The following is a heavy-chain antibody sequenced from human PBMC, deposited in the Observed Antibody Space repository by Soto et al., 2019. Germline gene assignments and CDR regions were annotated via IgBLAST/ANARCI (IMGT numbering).Heavy chain of an antibody. D-gene: IGHD5-12*01. V-gene: IGHV3-9*01. CDR1: GFTFDDYA. CDR3: AKDRGYSGYDFDY. J-gene: IGHJ4*02. Sequence: GGSLRLSCAASGFTFDDYAMHWVRQAPGKGLEWVSGISWNSGSIGYADSVKGRFTISRDNAKNSLYLQMNSLRAEDTALYYCAKDRGYSGYDFDYWGQGTLVTVSS. CDR2: ISWNSGSI.